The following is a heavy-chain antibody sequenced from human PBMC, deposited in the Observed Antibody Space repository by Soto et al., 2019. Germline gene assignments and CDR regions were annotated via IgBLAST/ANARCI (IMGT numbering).Heavy chain of an antibody. CDR1: GGSISSYY. V-gene: IGHV4-59*08. Sequence: PSETLSLTCTVSGGSISSYYWSWIRQPPGKGLEWIGYIYYNVNTNYNPSLKSRVTISVDTSKNQFSLKLSSVTAADTAVYYCARTYYYDSSGYPDYWGQGTLVTVSS. D-gene: IGHD3-22*01. CDR2: IYYNVNT. CDR3: ARTYYYDSSGYPDY. J-gene: IGHJ4*02.